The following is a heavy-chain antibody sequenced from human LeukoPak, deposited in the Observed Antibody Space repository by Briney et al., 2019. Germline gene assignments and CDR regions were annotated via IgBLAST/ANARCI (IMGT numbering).Heavy chain of an antibody. CDR3: AKGRSPFRVILTGDIDY. Sequence: GGSLRLSCAASGFTFSSYGMHWVRQAPGKGLEWVAVISYDGSNKYYADSVKGRFTISRDNSKNTLYLQMNSLRAEDTAVYYCAKGRSPFRVILTGDIDYWGQGTLVTVSS. CDR1: GFTFSSYG. CDR2: ISYDGSNK. V-gene: IGHV3-30*18. D-gene: IGHD3-9*01. J-gene: IGHJ4*02.